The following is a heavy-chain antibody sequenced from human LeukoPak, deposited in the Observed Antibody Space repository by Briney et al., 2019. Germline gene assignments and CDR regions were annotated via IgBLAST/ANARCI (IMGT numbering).Heavy chain of an antibody. CDR1: GGSISRSSYY. V-gene: IGHV4-39*01. CDR2: IYYSGST. J-gene: IGHJ4*01. Sequence: SETLSLTCTVSGGSISRSSYYWGWIRQPPVTGLVWIGSIYYSGSTYYNPSLKSRVTISVDTSKNQFSLKLSSVTAADTAVYYCARAYSSRASDYWGQGTLVTVSS. CDR3: ARAYSSRASDY. D-gene: IGHD6-13*01.